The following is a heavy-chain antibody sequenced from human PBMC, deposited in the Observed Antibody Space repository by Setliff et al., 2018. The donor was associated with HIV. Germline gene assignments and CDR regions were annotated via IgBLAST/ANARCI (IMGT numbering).Heavy chain of an antibody. D-gene: IGHD3-10*01. J-gene: IGHJ4*02. V-gene: IGHV3-33*06. Sequence: SCAASGFTFNNYGMHWVRQAPGKGLEWVAVIWYDGTNKYYADSVKGRFTISRDSSKNTLFLQMNSLRTEDTAVYYCAKGKDYGNSYFDYWGQGTLVTVYS. CDR1: GFTFNNYG. CDR2: IWYDGTNK. CDR3: AKGKDYGNSYFDY.